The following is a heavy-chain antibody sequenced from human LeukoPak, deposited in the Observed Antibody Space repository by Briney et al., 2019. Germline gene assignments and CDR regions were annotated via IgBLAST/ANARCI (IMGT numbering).Heavy chain of an antibody. V-gene: IGHV3-21*01. D-gene: IGHD6-6*01. J-gene: IGHJ4*02. CDR1: GFTFSGYS. CDR3: AREQGYSRSYDY. CDR2: ISSSSSYI. Sequence: GGSLRLSCAASGFTFSGYSMNWVRQAPGKGLEWVSSISSSSSYIYYADSVKGRFTISRDNAKNSLYLQMNSLRAEDTAVYCCAREQGYSRSYDYWGQGTLVTVSS.